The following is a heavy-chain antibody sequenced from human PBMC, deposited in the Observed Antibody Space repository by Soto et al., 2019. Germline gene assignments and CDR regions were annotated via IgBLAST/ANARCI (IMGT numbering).Heavy chain of an antibody. CDR1: GGSLSSYY. CDR2: IYYSGTTT. D-gene: IGHD1-26*01. V-gene: IGHV4-59*08. J-gene: IGHJ4*02. Sequence: SETLSLTCVVSGGSLSSYYWSWIRQPPGKGLEWIGYIYYSGTTTNYNPSLKSRVTLSVDTSKNQFSLKLSSVTAADTAVYYCARLGGSYAVPHFDYWGQGTLVTVLL. CDR3: ARLGGSYAVPHFDY.